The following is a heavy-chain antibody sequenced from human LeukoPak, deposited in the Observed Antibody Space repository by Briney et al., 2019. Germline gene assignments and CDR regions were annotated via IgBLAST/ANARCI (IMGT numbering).Heavy chain of an antibody. J-gene: IGHJ4*02. CDR2: IDNDGYST. Sequence: PGGTLRLSCAASGFTFSSYGMSWVRQAPGKGLVWVSRIDNDGYSTVYADSVKDRFTISRDNAKNTLNLQMNSLRAEDTAVYYCVRGKRGPDYWGQGTLVTVSS. CDR1: GFTFSSYG. D-gene: IGHD5-24*01. CDR3: VRGKRGPDY. V-gene: IGHV3-74*01.